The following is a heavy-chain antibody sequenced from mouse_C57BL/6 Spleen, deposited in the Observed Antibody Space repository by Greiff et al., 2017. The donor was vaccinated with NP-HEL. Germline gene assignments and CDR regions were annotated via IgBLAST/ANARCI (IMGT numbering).Heavy chain of an antibody. D-gene: IGHD1-1*01. CDR1: GYTFTSYW. CDR3: ASERIYGSSYWYFDV. V-gene: IGHV1-52*01. CDR2: IDPSDSET. J-gene: IGHJ1*03. Sequence: QVQLQQPGAELVRPGSSVKLSCKASGYTFTSYWMHWVKQRPIQGLEWIGNIDPSDSETHYNQKFKDKATLTVDKSSSTAYMQLSSLTSEDSAVYYCASERIYGSSYWYFDVWGTGTTVTVSS.